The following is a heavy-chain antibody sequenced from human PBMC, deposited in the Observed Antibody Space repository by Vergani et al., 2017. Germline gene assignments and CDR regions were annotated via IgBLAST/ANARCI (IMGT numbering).Heavy chain of an antibody. CDR2: FDPEHGEV. Sequence: QVQLVQSGSEVRKPGASVKVSCQVSGYSLTELTIHWVRQAPGKGLEWMGGFDPEHGEVTFAHHIQGRVTMTEDRSTDTAYMELSSLRPEDTALYYCAILTDYYDSSGYYFDYWGQGTLVTVSS. D-gene: IGHD3-22*01. CDR3: AILTDYYDSSGYYFDY. V-gene: IGHV1-24*01. J-gene: IGHJ4*02. CDR1: GYSLTELT.